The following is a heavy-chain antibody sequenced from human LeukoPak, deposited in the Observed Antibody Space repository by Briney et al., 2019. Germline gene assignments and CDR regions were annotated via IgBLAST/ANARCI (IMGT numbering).Heavy chain of an antibody. V-gene: IGHV4-59*08. CDR2: IYYSGST. CDR1: GGSISSYY. Sequence: SETLSLTCTVSGGSISSYYWSWIRQPPGKGLEWIGYIYYSGSTNYNPSLKSRVTISVDTSKNQFSLKLSSVTAADTAVYYCARLVRIAAAGTVGDYFDYWGQGTLVTVSS. CDR3: ARLVRIAAAGTVGDYFDY. D-gene: IGHD6-13*01. J-gene: IGHJ4*02.